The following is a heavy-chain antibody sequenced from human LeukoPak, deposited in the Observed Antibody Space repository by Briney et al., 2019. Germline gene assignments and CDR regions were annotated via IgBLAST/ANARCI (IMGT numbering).Heavy chain of an antibody. CDR2: ISSSGSTI. Sequence: VGSLRLSCAASGFAFSDYYISWIRQATGKGLDWGSYISSSGSTIYYADSVKGRFTISRDNAKNSLYLQMNSLRAEDTAVYYCARGHLFYSSSGSTPKWFDPWGQGTLVTVSS. CDR3: ARGHLFYSSSGSTPKWFDP. V-gene: IGHV3-11*04. CDR1: GFAFSDYY. J-gene: IGHJ5*02. D-gene: IGHD1-26*01.